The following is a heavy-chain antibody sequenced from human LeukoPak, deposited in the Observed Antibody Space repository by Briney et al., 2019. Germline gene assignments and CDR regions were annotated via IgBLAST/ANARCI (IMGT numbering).Heavy chain of an antibody. J-gene: IGHJ4*02. V-gene: IGHV3-23*01. CDR2: ISGSGGRT. CDR3: AKDQGYSGYDPLDY. D-gene: IGHD5-12*01. CDR1: GFTFSSYA. Sequence: PGGSLRLSCAASGFTFSSYATTWVRQAPGKGLEWVSAISGSGGRTYYVDSVKGRFTISRDNSKNTLYLQMNSLRAEDTAVYYCAKDQGYSGYDPLDYWGQGTLVTVSS.